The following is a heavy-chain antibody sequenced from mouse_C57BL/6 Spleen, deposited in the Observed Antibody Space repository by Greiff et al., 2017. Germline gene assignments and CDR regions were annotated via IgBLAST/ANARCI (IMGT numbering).Heavy chain of an antibody. CDR3: ARRGLLDYLYVDG. CDR1: GFTFSDYG. J-gene: IGHJ1*03. V-gene: IGHV5-17*01. CDR2: ISRGSSTI. D-gene: IGHD2-3*01. Sequence: DVKLVESGGGLVKPGGSLKLSCAASGFTFSDYGMTWVRQAPEKGLEWVAYISRGSSTIYYADTVKGRFTISIDKAKSTVYLQMTSLRSEDTAMYYCARRGLLDYLYVDGWGTGTTVTASS.